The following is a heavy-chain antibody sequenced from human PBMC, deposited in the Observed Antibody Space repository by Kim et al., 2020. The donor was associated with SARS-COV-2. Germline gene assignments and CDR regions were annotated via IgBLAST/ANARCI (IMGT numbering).Heavy chain of an antibody. J-gene: IGHJ6*01. Sequence: GGSLRLSCAASGFTFSSYGMHWVRQAPGKGLEWVAVISYDGSNKYYADSVKGRFTISRDNSKNTLYLQMNSLRAEDTAVYYCAKDPVPIFGVVNSPYYY. CDR2: ISYDGSNK. CDR1: GFTFSSYG. CDR3: AKDPVPIFGVVNSPYYY. D-gene: IGHD3-3*01. V-gene: IGHV3-30*18.